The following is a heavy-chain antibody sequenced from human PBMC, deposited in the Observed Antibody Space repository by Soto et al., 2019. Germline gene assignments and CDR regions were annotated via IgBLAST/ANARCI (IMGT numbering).Heavy chain of an antibody. V-gene: IGHV1-3*04. Sequence: QVHLVQSGAEVRKPGASVKVSCKPSGYTFATYTIHWVRQAPGQRLEWMGCINTDNGHTRYSQDFQGRITISRDTSASTAYMQLSSLISEDTAVYFCARDPTGPARYSDFWSGYSPVFGYLDSWGQGALITVSS. J-gene: IGHJ4*02. CDR1: GYTFATYT. D-gene: IGHD3-3*01. CDR3: ARDPTGPARYSDFWSGYSPVFGYLDS. CDR2: INTDNGHT.